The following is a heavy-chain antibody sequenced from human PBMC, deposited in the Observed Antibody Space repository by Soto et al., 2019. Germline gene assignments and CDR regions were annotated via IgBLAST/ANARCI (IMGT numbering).Heavy chain of an antibody. CDR1: GGSISSPDHH. V-gene: IGHV4-34*01. CDR2: INHSGSN. Sequence: SETLSLTCTVSGGSISSPDHHWTWIRQSPGKGLEWIGEINHSGSNNYSPSLKSRVTMSLDTSKNQFSLKLTSVTAADTAVYYCARGGSNDWQVAFDIWGQGTMVTVSS. D-gene: IGHD3-9*01. J-gene: IGHJ3*02. CDR3: ARGGSNDWQVAFDI.